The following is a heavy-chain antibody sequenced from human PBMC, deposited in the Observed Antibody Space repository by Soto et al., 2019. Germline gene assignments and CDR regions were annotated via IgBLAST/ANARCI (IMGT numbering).Heavy chain of an antibody. CDR2: ISYDGSNK. CDR3: ARGHSGSYLDY. CDR1: GFTFSSYA. D-gene: IGHD1-26*01. J-gene: IGHJ4*02. Sequence: PGGSLRLSCAASGFTFSSYAVHWVRQAPGKGLEWVAVISYDGSNKYYADSVKGRFTISRDNSKNTLYLQMNSLRAEDTAVYYCARGHSGSYLDYCGQGTLVTVSS. V-gene: IGHV3-30-3*01.